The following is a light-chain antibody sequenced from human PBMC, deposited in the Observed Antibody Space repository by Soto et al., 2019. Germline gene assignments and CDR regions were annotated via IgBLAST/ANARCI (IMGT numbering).Light chain of an antibody. CDR3: QQLHSYPFT. Sequence: DIQMTQSPSSLSASVGDVVTITFRASQSISSYVSWYQQKPGKAPKLLIYAATTLQSGVPSRFSGSGSGTDFTLTINSLQPEDFATYYCQQLHSYPFTFGQGTRLEIK. CDR1: QSISSY. CDR2: AAT. J-gene: IGKJ5*01. V-gene: IGKV1-9*01.